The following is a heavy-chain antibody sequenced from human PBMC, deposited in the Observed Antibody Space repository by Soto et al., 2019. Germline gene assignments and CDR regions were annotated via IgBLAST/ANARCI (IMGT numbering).Heavy chain of an antibody. CDR2: ISYDGSNK. J-gene: IGHJ4*02. V-gene: IGHV3-30*04. D-gene: IGHD4-17*01. Sequence: PGGSLRLSCAASGFIFRNYAMHWVRQAPGKGLEWVAVISYDGSNKYYADSVKGRFPISRDNSKNTLYLQMNSLRAEDTAIYYCAREDYGRPHLDFWGQGTPVTVSS. CDR3: AREDYGRPHLDF. CDR1: GFIFRNYA.